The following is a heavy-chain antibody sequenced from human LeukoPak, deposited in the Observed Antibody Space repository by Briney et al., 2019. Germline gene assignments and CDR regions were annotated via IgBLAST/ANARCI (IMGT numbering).Heavy chain of an antibody. J-gene: IGHJ5*02. CDR2: MNPNSGNT. CDR3: ARAPTANYYDSSGYHL. CDR1: GYTFTSYD. V-gene: IGHV1-8*01. D-gene: IGHD3-22*01. Sequence: ASVKVSCKASGYTFTSYDINWVRQATGQGLEWMGWMNPNSGNTGYAQKFQGRVTMTRNTSISTAYMELSSLRSEDTAVYYCARAPTANYYDSSGYHLWGQGTLVTVSS.